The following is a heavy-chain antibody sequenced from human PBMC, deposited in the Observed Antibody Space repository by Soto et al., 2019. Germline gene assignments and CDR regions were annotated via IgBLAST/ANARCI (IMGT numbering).Heavy chain of an antibody. V-gene: IGHV1-46*03. CDR2: INPFDGSR. Sequence: ASLKVSCKASGYIFTIYYIHWVRQAPGQGLEWMGWINPFDGSRMFAQSFQGRVTMTRDTSTSTVYMEVSSLRSEDTAVYYCSRVDPGETSPFDHWGQGTLVTVSS. CDR1: GYIFTIYY. D-gene: IGHD3-10*01. CDR3: SRVDPGETSPFDH. J-gene: IGHJ4*02.